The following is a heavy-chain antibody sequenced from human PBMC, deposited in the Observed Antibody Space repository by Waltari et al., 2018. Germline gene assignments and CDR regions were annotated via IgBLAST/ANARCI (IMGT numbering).Heavy chain of an antibody. Sequence: QVQLVESGGGVVQPGQSLRLSCAASGFTFRSFGRNWVRQAPGKGLEWVAVIAYDGIKTDYIDSVKGRFTISRDNSKNTLYLQMSSLRAQDSAVYYCAKDHGVEAPGMDVWGRGTTVSVS. CDR3: AKDHGVEAPGMDV. CDR1: GFTFRSFG. CDR2: IAYDGIKT. J-gene: IGHJ6*02. V-gene: IGHV3-30*18.